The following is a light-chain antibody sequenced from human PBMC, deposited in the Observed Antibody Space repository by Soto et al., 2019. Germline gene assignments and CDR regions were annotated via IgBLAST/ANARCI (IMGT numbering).Light chain of an antibody. CDR2: ENY. J-gene: IGLJ2*01. CDR3: GTWDSSLSAVV. Sequence: QSVLTQPPSVSAAPGQKVTISCSGGSSNIGTHYVSWYHQLPGSAPKLLIYENYNRPSRIPDRFSGSKSGTSATLGITGLQTGDEADYYCGTWDSSLSAVVFGGGTKLTVL. CDR1: SSNIGTHY. V-gene: IGLV1-51*02.